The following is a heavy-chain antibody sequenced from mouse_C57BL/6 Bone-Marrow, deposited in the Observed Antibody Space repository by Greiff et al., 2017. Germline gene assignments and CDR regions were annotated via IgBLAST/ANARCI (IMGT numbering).Heavy chain of an antibody. J-gene: IGHJ2*01. Sequence: QVQLQQPGAELVKPGASVKMSCKASGYTFTSYWITWVKQRPGQGLEWIGDIYPGSGSTNYNEKFKSKATLTVDTSSSTAYMQLSSLTSEDSAVYYCARDLDYYGSSYVFDYWGQGTTLTVSS. V-gene: IGHV1-55*01. D-gene: IGHD1-1*01. CDR2: IYPGSGST. CDR3: ARDLDYYGSSYVFDY. CDR1: GYTFTSYW.